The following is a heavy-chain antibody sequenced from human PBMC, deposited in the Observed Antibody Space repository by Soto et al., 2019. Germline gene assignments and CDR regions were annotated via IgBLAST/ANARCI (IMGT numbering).Heavy chain of an antibody. Sequence: EVQLVESGGGLVKPGGSLRLSCAASGFTFSSYSMNWVRQAPGKGLEWVSSISSSSSYIYYADSVKGRFTISRDNAKNSQDMHTQSLRAEDPGVEDWARWGCAARGVIVPDGIDVWGQGTTVTVSS. CDR3: ARWGCAARGVIVPDGIDV. CDR2: ISSSSSYI. D-gene: IGHD3-10*01. J-gene: IGHJ6*02. CDR1: GFTFSSYS. V-gene: IGHV3-21*01.